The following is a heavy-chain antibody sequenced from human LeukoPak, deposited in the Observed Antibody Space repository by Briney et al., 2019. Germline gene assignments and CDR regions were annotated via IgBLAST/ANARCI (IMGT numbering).Heavy chain of an antibody. V-gene: IGHV1-18*04. D-gene: IGHD2-15*01. CDR3: TRDHCRGDNCPSFDY. CDR1: GYTFTSFG. CDR2: IGAYNGDT. J-gene: IGHJ4*02. Sequence: GASVKVSCKPSGYTFTSFGICWVRQAPGQGLEWMGWIGAYNGDTNYAQKFQGRVTMTTDTSTSTAYMDLRSLRSDDTAVYYCTRDHCRGDNCPSFDYWGQGTLVTVSS.